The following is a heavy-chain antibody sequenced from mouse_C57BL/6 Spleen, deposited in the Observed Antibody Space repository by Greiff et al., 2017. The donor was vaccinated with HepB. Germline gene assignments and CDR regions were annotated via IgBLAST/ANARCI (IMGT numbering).Heavy chain of an antibody. CDR2: IDPSDSYT. J-gene: IGHJ3*01. CDR1: GYTFTSYW. V-gene: IGHV1-50*01. Sequence: VQLQQSGAELVKPGASVKLSCKASGYTFTSYWMQWVKQRPGQGLEWIGEIDPSDSYTNYNQKFKGKATLTVDTSSSTAYMQLSSLTSEDSAVYYCARLGRAYWGQGTLVTVSA. D-gene: IGHD4-1*01. CDR3: ARLGRAY.